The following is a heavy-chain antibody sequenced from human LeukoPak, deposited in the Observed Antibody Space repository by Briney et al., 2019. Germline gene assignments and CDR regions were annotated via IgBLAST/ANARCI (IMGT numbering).Heavy chain of an antibody. Sequence: GGTLRLSCAASGCTFSSHERNWVRQAPGKGLEWVSDISSSGSTIYYADSVKGRFTISRDTAKNPLYLHMNSLRAEDTAVYYCARRFHYWGQGTLVTVSS. CDR2: ISSSGSTI. CDR1: GCTFSSHE. CDR3: ARRFHY. J-gene: IGHJ4*02. V-gene: IGHV3-48*03.